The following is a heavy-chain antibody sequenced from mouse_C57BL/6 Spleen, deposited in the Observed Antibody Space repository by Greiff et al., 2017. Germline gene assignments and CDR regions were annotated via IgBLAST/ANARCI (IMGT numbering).Heavy chain of an antibody. D-gene: IGHD2-3*01. CDR2: ICPGNSYT. J-gene: IGHJ4*01. Sequence: EVKLQESGTVLARPGASVKMSCKTSGYTFTSYWMPWVQPRPGQGLEWLGAICPGNSYTSYPQKFKGKAKLPAVTSASTAYMELSRLTNEDSAVYYCTRWLLPNYYAMDYWGQGTSVTVSS. V-gene: IGHV1-5*01. CDR1: GYTFTSYW. CDR3: TRWLLPNYYAMDY.